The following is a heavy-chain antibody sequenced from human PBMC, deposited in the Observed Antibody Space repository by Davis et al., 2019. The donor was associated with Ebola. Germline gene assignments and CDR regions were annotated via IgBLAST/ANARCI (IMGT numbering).Heavy chain of an antibody. J-gene: IGHJ4*02. CDR2: INPNSGNT. V-gene: IGHV1-18*04. D-gene: IGHD2-21*01. Sequence: ASVTVSCKASGYTFTGYYMHWVRQAPGQGLEWMGWINPNSGNTNYAQKLQGRVTMTTDTSTSTAYMELRSLRSDDTAVYYCARELSSYCGGDCPYGYWGQGTLVTVSS. CDR3: ARELSSYCGGDCPYGY. CDR1: GYTFTGYY.